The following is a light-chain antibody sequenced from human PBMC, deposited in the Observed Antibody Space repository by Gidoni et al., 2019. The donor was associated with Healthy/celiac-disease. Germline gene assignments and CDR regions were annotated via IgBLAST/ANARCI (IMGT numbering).Light chain of an antibody. CDR1: QSIRSY. V-gene: IGKV1-39*01. J-gene: IGKJ1*01. CDR2: AAS. CDR3: QQSYSTLRT. Sequence: DIQMTQSPSTLSASVGDRVTITCRASQSIRSYLNWYQQKPGKAPKLLIYAASSLQSGVPSRFSGSGSWTDFTLTISRLQPEDFATYYCQQSYSTLRTFGQGTKVEIK.